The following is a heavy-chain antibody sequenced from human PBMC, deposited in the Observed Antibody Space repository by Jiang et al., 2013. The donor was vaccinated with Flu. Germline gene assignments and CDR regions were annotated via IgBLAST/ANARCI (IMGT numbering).Heavy chain of an antibody. Sequence: HSGAEVKKPGASVKVSCKASGYTFTNYHMHWVRQARGQGLEWLGMINPNGGGLNYAKKFQDRVTMTRDTSTTTVYMELSSLRSEDAAVYYCARELPVSLYFDYWGLGTLVTVSS. CDR3: ARELPVSLYFDY. CDR1: GYTFTNYH. J-gene: IGHJ4*02. CDR2: INPNGGGL. D-gene: IGHD2/OR15-2a*01. V-gene: IGHV1-46*01.